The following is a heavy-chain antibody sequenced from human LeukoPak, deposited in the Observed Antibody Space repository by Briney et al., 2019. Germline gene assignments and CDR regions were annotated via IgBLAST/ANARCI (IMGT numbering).Heavy chain of an antibody. V-gene: IGHV1-2*02. CDR3: ARDRGTTVVTALFDY. CDR1: GYTFTGYY. D-gene: IGHD4-23*01. CDR2: INPNSGGT. J-gene: IGHJ4*02. Sequence: GASVKVSCKASGYTFTGYYMHWVRQAPGQGLEWMGWINPNSGGTNYAQTFQGRVTMTRDTSISTAYMELSRLRADDTAVYYWARDRGTTVVTALFDYWGQGTLVTVSS.